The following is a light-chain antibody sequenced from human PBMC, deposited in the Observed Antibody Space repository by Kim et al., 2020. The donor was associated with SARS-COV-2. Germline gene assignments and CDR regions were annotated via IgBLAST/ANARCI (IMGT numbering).Light chain of an antibody. CDR1: NIGSKS. J-gene: IGLJ1*01. CDR3: QVWDSSSDRLYV. V-gene: IGLV3-21*04. Sequence: PGKTARITCGGNNIGSKSVHWYQQKPGQAPVLVIYYDSDRPSGIPERFSGSNSGNTATVTISRVEAGDEADYYCQVWDSSSDRLYVFGTGTKVTVL. CDR2: YDS.